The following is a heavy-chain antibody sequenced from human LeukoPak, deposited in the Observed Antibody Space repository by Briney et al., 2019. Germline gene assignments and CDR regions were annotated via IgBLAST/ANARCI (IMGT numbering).Heavy chain of an antibody. J-gene: IGHJ4*02. D-gene: IGHD3-22*01. CDR2: IWYDGSNK. CDR1: GFTFSSYG. V-gene: IGHV3-33*06. CDR3: AKSLNKWVVVVPSYDY. Sequence: GGSLRLSCAASGFTFSSYGMHWVRQAPGKGLEWVAVIWYDGSNKYYADSVKGRFTISGDNSKNTLYLQMNSLRAEDTAVYYRAKSLNKWVVVVPSYDYWGQGTLVTVSS.